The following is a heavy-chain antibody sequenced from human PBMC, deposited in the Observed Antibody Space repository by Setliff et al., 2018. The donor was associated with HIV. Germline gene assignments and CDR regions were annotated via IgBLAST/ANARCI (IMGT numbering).Heavy chain of an antibody. Sequence: PSETLSLTCAVSGGSISSNWWSWVRQSPEKGLEWIGEIYHNGNTFYNQSLQTRVTISVDTSKNQFSLKLSSVTAADTAVYYCASPASDSSTVNGADYWGQGTLVTVSS. V-gene: IGHV4-4*02. J-gene: IGHJ4*02. CDR3: ASPASDSSTVNGADY. CDR1: GGSISSNW. D-gene: IGHD6-13*01. CDR2: IYHNGNT.